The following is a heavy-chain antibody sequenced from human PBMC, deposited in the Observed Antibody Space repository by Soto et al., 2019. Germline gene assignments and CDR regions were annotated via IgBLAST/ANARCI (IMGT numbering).Heavy chain of an antibody. J-gene: IGHJ5*02. CDR3: ARGQGIRYFDWLLEGWWFDP. CDR1: GYTFTSYG. D-gene: IGHD3-9*01. V-gene: IGHV1-18*01. Sequence: QVPLVQSGAEVKKPGASVKVSCKASGYTFTSYGISWVRQAPGQGLEWMGWISAYNGNTNYAQKLQGRVTMTTDTSTSTAYMELRSLRSDDTAVYYCARGQGIRYFDWLLEGWWFDPWGQGTLVTVSS. CDR2: ISAYNGNT.